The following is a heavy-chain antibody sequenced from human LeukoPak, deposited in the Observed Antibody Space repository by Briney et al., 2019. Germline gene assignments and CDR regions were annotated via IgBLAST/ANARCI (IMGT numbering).Heavy chain of an antibody. D-gene: IGHD3-10*01. CDR1: GGSFSGYY. J-gene: IGHJ4*02. V-gene: IGHV4-34*01. Sequence: PSGTLSLTCAVYGGSFSGYYWSWIRQTPGKGLEWIGEINHSGSTNYNPSLKSRVTISVDTSKNQFSLKVSSVTAADTAVYYCARGGMVPGDDYFDYWGQGTLVTVSS. CDR3: ARGGMVPGDDYFDY. CDR2: INHSGST.